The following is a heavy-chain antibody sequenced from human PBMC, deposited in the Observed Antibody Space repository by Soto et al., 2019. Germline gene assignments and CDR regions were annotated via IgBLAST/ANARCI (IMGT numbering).Heavy chain of an antibody. J-gene: IGHJ4*02. D-gene: IGHD1-26*01. Sequence: GGALRLSCAASGFTFSNAWMSWVRQAPGKGLEWVGRIKSISDGGTTDYAAPVKGRFTISRDDSKNTLYLQMNSLKTEDTAVYFCTTDAAIVWGQGTLVTVSS. CDR1: GFTFSNAW. CDR3: TTDAAIV. CDR2: IKSISDGGTT. V-gene: IGHV3-15*01.